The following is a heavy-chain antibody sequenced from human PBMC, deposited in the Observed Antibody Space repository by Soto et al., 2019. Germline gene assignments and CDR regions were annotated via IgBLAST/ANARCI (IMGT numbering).Heavy chain of an antibody. J-gene: IGHJ6*02. CDR2: INAGNGST. V-gene: IGHV1-18*01. D-gene: IGHD6-13*01. CDR3: ARVKQQLVGYYYYGMDV. CDR1: GYTFTSYG. Sequence: GASVKVSCKASGYTFTSYGINWVRQAPGQGLEWMGWINAGNGSTNYAQKFQGRVTMTTDTSTSTVYMELSSLRSEDTAVYYCARVKQQLVGYYYYGMDVWGQGTTVTVSS.